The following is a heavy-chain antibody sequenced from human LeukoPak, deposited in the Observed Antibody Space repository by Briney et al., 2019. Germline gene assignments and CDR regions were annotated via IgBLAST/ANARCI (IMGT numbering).Heavy chain of an antibody. J-gene: IGHJ6*04. CDR1: GYSFTSYW. CDR2: IDPSDSYT. D-gene: IGHD3-16*02. V-gene: IGHV5-10-1*01. CDR3: ARLIESTSGYYYYGMDV. Sequence: GESLKISCKGPGYSFTSYWISWVRQMPGKGLEWMGRIDPSDSYTNYSPSFQGHVTISADKSISTAYLQWSSLKASDTAMYYCARLIESTSGYYYYGMDVWGKGTTVTVSS.